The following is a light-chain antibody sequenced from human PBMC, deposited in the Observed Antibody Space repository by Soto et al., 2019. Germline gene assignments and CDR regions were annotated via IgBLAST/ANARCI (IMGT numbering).Light chain of an antibody. J-gene: IGKJ4*01. CDR2: GAS. V-gene: IGKV3-15*01. Sequence: EIVMTQSPATLSVSPGERATLSCRASQSVSSNLAWYQQKPGQAPRLLVYGASTRATGIPARFSGSGSGTQFTLPISRLQSEDFAVYFCQQHNNWPLTFGGGTKVEIK. CDR3: QQHNNWPLT. CDR1: QSVSSN.